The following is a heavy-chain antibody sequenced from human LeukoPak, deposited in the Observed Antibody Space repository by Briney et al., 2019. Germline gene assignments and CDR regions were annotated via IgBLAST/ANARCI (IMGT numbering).Heavy chain of an antibody. CDR1: GGSISSYY. V-gene: IGHV4-59*01. J-gene: IGHJ4*02. D-gene: IGHD3-10*01. Sequence: SETLSLTCTVSGGSISSYYWSWIRQPPGKGLEWIGYIYYSGSTNYNPSLKSRVTISVDTSKNQFSLKLSSVTAADTAVYYCVKASNYFGSGSSFDNWGQGTLVTVSS. CDR3: VKASNYFGSGSSFDN. CDR2: IYYSGST.